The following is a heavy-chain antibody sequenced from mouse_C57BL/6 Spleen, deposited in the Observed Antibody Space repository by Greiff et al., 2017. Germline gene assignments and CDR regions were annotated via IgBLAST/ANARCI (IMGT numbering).Heavy chain of an antibody. V-gene: IGHV5-17*01. Sequence: EVTLIVSGGGLVKPGGSLKLSCASSGFTFSDYGMHWVRHAPAKGLEWVAYISSGCSTLYYADTVKGRSTISRDYAKNTLFLHMTSLRSEDTAMYCCARGDYGCCAMDYWGQGTSVTVSA. J-gene: IGHJ4*01. CDR2: ISSGCSTL. CDR3: ARGDYGCCAMDY. CDR1: GFTFSDYG. D-gene: IGHD2-4*01.